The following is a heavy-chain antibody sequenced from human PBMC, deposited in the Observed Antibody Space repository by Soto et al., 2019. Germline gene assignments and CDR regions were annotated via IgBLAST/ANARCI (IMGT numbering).Heavy chain of an antibody. J-gene: IGHJ5*02. CDR2: INHSGNT. CDR3: AKNAFCVRSSCSSIYGFGP. Sequence: SETLSLTCAVYGGSFSGYYWSWIRQPPGKGLEWIGEINHSGNTNYNPSLKSRVTISVDTSKDQFSLKLSSVTAADTAVYYCAKNAFCVRSSCSSIYGFGPWSQGFLVTVSS. V-gene: IGHV4-34*01. D-gene: IGHD2-21*01. CDR1: GGSFSGYY.